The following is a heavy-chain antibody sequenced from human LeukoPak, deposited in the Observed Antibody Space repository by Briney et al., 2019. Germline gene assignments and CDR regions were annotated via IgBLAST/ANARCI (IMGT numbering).Heavy chain of an antibody. V-gene: IGHV3-30-3*01. J-gene: IGHJ6*03. CDR3: ARVGPWVNPDYYYYYMDV. Sequence: GGSLRLSCAASGFTFTNYVIHWVRQAPGKGLEWVAVISYDGSNKYYADSVKGRFTISRDNAKNSLYLQMNSLRAEDTAVYYCARVGPWVNPDYYYYYMDVWGKGTTVTVSS. CDR1: GFTFTNYV. D-gene: IGHD1-14*01. CDR2: ISYDGSNK.